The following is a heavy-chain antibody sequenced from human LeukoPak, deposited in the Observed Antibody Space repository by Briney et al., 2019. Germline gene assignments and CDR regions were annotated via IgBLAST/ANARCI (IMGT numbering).Heavy chain of an antibody. D-gene: IGHD5-18*01. Sequence: PSETLSLTCTVSGGSISSYYWSWIRQPPGKGLEWIGYIYYSGSTNYNPSLKSRVTISVDTSKNQFSLKLSSVTAADTAVYYCARSRGYSYVHDYWGQGTLVTVSS. CDR1: GGSISSYY. J-gene: IGHJ4*02. CDR2: IYYSGST. CDR3: ARSRGYSYVHDY. V-gene: IGHV4-59*01.